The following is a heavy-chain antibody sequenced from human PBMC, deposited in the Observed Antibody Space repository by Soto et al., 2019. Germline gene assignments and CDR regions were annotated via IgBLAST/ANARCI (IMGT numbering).Heavy chain of an antibody. CDR3: ARREIQGPIDY. CDR2: IYYSGTT. J-gene: IGHJ4*02. D-gene: IGHD1-26*01. V-gene: IGHV4-28*01. CDR1: GYSISSSNW. Sequence: QVKLQESGPGLVKPSDTLSLTCAVSGYSISSSNWWGWIRQPPGKGLEWIGYIYYSGTTYYNPSLKSRVTMSVDTSKNQFSRKLTSVTAVDTAVYYCARREIQGPIDYWGQGTLVTVSS.